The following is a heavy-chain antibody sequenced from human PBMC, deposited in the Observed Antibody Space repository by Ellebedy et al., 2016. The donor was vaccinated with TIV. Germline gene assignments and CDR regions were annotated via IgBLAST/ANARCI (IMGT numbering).Heavy chain of an antibody. D-gene: IGHD6-13*01. CDR2: IYPGDSDT. J-gene: IGHJ3*02. V-gene: IGHV5-51*01. CDR1: GYSFTSYW. CDR3: ARITAAAYDAFDI. Sequence: GESLKISCKGSGYSFTSYWIGWVRQLPGKGLEWMGIIYPGDSDTRYSPSFQGQVTISADKSISTAYLQWSSLKASDTAMYYCARITAAAYDAFDIWGQGTMVTVSS.